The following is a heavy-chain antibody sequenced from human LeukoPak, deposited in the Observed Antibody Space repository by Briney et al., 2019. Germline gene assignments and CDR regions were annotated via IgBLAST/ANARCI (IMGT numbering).Heavy chain of an antibody. CDR2: INPNSGGT. D-gene: IGHD6-13*01. CDR1: GYTFTGYY. J-gene: IGHJ1*01. V-gene: IGHV1-2*02. Sequence: GASVKVSCKASGYTFTGYYMHWVRQAPGQGLEWMGWINPNSGGTNYAQKLQGRVTMTTDTSTSTAYMELRSLRSDDTAVYYCAVGGGVYSSSWYYPHWGQGTLVTVSS. CDR3: AVGGGVYSSSWYYPH.